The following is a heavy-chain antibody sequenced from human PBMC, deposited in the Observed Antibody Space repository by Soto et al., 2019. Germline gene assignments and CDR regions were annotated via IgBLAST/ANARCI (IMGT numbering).Heavy chain of an antibody. Sequence: GESLKISCKGSGYSFTSYWISWVRQMPGKGLEWMGRIDPSDSYTNYSPSFQGHVTISADKSISTVYLQWSSLKASDTAMYYCARQDTAMHGYESYWGQGTLVTVSS. CDR1: GYSFTSYW. J-gene: IGHJ4*02. D-gene: IGHD5-18*01. CDR3: ARQDTAMHGYESY. V-gene: IGHV5-10-1*01. CDR2: IDPSDSYT.